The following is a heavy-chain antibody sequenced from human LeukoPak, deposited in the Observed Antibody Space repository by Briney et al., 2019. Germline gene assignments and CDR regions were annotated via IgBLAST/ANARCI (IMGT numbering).Heavy chain of an antibody. Sequence: GGSLRLSCAASGFTFRSYAMSWVRQSPGKGLEWVSGLTTGGSAYYVDSVRGRFTISRDDSKNTLYLQMNGLRAEDTAVYYCAKSGTDYDFWDSGYWGQGTLVIVSS. D-gene: IGHD3-3*01. J-gene: IGHJ4*02. CDR1: GFTFRSYA. CDR2: LTTGGSA. V-gene: IGHV3-23*01. CDR3: AKSGTDYDFWDSGY.